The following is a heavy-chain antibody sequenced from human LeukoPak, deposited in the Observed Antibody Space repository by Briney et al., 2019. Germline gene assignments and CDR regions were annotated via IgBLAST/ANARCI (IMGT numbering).Heavy chain of an antibody. CDR3: ARHDYDGNSAAFDP. V-gene: IGHV4-59*08. J-gene: IGHJ5*02. Sequence: PSETLSLTCTVSGGSISRYYWSWVRQPPGKGVEWIAYVYYSGSADYNPSLKSRVTISVDTSKNNFSLQLGSVTAADTAVYYCARHDYDGNSAAFDPWGQGALVTVSS. D-gene: IGHD4-23*01. CDR2: VYYSGSA. CDR1: GGSISRYY.